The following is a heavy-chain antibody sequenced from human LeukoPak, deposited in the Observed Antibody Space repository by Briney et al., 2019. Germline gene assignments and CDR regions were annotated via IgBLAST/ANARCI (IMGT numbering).Heavy chain of an antibody. CDR3: ARRHTYYYDSSGYPLDALDI. Sequence: SETLSLTCTVSGGSISSYYWSWIRQPPGKGLEWIGYIYYSGSTNYNPSLKSRVTISVDTSKNQFSLKLSSVTAADTAVYYCARRHTYYYDSSGYPLDALDIWGQGTMVTVSS. CDR2: IYYSGST. V-gene: IGHV4-59*01. D-gene: IGHD3-22*01. J-gene: IGHJ3*02. CDR1: GGSISSYY.